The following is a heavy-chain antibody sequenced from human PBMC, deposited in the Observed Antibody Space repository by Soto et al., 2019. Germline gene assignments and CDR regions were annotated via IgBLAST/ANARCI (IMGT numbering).Heavy chain of an antibody. J-gene: IGHJ6*02. CDR1: GFTFSSYA. CDR2: ISGSGGST. V-gene: IGHV3-23*01. D-gene: IGHD6-13*01. CDR3: AKGSAGIGYYYYGMDG. Sequence: GGSLRLSCAASGFTFSSYAMSWVRQAPGKGLEWVSAISGSGGSTYYADSVKGRFTISRDNSKNTLYLQMNSLRAEDTAVYYCAKGSAGIGYYYYGMDGWGQGTTDTGSS.